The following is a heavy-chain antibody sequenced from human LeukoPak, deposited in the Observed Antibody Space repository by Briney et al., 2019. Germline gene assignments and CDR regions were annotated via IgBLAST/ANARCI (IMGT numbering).Heavy chain of an antibody. CDR1: GDFISSNNW. CDR3: ARGYCSGGNCYFIFDY. V-gene: IGHV4-4*02. CDR2: INHSGST. Sequence: SGTLSLTCAVSGDFISSNNWWSWVRQPPGKGLEWIGEINHSGSTNYNPSLKSRVTISVDTSKNQFSLKLSSVTAADTAVYYCARGYCSGGNCYFIFDYWGQGTLVTVSS. J-gene: IGHJ4*02. D-gene: IGHD2-15*01.